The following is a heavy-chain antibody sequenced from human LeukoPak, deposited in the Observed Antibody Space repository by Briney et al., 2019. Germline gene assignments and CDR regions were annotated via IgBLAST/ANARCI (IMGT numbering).Heavy chain of an antibody. CDR3: AGAFSTMTPTLFYYYGMDA. CDR1: GGSISSYY. V-gene: IGHV4-59*08. D-gene: IGHD5/OR15-5a*01. J-gene: IGHJ6*02. Sequence: SETLSLTCTVSGGSISSYYWSWIRQPPGKGLEWIGYIYYSGSTNYNPSLKSRVTISVDTSKNQFSLKLSSVTAADTAVYYCAGAFSTMTPTLFYYYGMDAWGQGTTVTVSS. CDR2: IYYSGST.